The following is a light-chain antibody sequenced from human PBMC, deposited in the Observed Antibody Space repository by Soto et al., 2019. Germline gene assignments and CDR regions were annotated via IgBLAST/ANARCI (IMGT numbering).Light chain of an antibody. CDR3: QQYNSYPYT. J-gene: IGKJ2*01. CDR1: QSISSW. V-gene: IGKV1-5*03. CDR2: KAS. Sequence: DIQMTQSPSTLSASVGDRVTITRRASQSISSWFSCYQQKPGKSPKLLIYKASSLESGVPSRFSGSGSGTEFTLTISSLQPDDFATYYCQQYNSYPYTFGQGTKLEIK.